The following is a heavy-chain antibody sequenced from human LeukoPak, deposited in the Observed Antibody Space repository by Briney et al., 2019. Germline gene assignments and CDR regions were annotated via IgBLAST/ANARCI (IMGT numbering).Heavy chain of an antibody. CDR1: GYTFSSYY. CDR2: IIPSDGFT. D-gene: IGHD2-2*01. CDR3: ARAVVVVPAAKIADYYYMDV. J-gene: IGHJ6*03. V-gene: IGHV1-46*01. Sequence: ASVKVSCKASGYTFSSYYVHWVRQAPGQGLEWMGMIIPSDGFTSYAQKFQGRVTMTRDMSTSTVYMELSSLRSDDTAVYYCARAVVVVPAAKIADYYYMDVWGKGTTVTISS.